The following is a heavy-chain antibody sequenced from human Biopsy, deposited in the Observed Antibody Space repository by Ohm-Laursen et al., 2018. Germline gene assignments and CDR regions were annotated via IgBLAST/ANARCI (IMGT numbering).Heavy chain of an antibody. CDR2: IWYDGSNK. D-gene: IGHD2-8*01. V-gene: IGHV3-33*06. Sequence: SLRLSCSASGFTFSSYGMHWVRQAPGKGLERVAAIWYDGSNKNYADPVKGRFTISRDNSKNTLYLQMNSLRGEDTAVYYCAKCMTGGSNYYFHHCGQGTLVTVSS. CDR1: GFTFSSYG. J-gene: IGHJ4*02. CDR3: AKCMTGGSNYYFHH.